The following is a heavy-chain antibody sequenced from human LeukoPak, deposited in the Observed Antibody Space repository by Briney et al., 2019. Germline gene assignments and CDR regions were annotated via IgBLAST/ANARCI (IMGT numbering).Heavy chain of an antibody. CDR3: ARAFIPPVPWHAFDI. V-gene: IGHV1-46*01. J-gene: IGHJ3*02. CDR1: GYTFTSYY. CDR2: INPSGGST. Sequence: ASVKVSCKASGYTFTSYYMHWVRQAPGQGLEWVGIINPSGGSTSYAQKFQGRVTMTRDTSTSTVHMELSSLRSEDTAVYYCARAFIPPVPWHAFDIWGQGTMVTVSS.